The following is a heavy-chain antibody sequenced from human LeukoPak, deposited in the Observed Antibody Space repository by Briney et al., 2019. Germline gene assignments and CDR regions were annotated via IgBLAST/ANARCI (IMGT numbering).Heavy chain of an antibody. Sequence: ASVKVSCKASGGTFSSYAISWVRQAPGQGLEWMGGIIPIFGTANYAQKFQGRVTITTDESTSTAYMELSSLRSEDTAVYYCASVSSSSAGGDYWGQGTLVTVSS. V-gene: IGHV1-69*05. J-gene: IGHJ4*02. CDR1: GGTFSSYA. CDR3: ASVSSSSAGGDY. D-gene: IGHD6-6*01. CDR2: IIPIFGTA.